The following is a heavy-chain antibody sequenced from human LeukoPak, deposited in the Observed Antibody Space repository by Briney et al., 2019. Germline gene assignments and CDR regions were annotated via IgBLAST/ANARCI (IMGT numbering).Heavy chain of an antibody. Sequence: PSETLSLTCTVSGYSISSGYYWGWIRQPPGKGLEWIGSFYYSGSTYYNPSLKRRVTISIDTSRNQFSLKLSSVTAADTAVYYCARERREQLLPPYTRSLTYFDYWGQGTLVTVSS. V-gene: IGHV4-38-2*02. CDR2: FYYSGST. CDR3: ARERREQLLPPYTRSLTYFDY. D-gene: IGHD2-15*01. CDR1: GYSISSGYY. J-gene: IGHJ4*02.